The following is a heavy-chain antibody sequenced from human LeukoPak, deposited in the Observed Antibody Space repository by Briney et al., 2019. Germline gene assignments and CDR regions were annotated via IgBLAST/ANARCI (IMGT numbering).Heavy chain of an antibody. Sequence: GASVKVSCKASGYTFTGYYMHWVRQAPGQGLEWMGRINPNSGGTNYAQKFQGRVTMTRETSMSQAYLELRKLRAHDTAVYYCASVEYSSSSWGQGTLVTVSS. D-gene: IGHD6-6*01. J-gene: IGHJ5*02. CDR3: ASVEYSSSS. CDR1: GYTFTGYY. CDR2: INPNSGGT. V-gene: IGHV1-2*06.